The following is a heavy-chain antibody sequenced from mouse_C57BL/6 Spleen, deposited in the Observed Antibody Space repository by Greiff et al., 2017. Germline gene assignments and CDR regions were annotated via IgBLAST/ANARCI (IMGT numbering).Heavy chain of an antibody. V-gene: IGHV1-61*01. J-gene: IGHJ1*03. D-gene: IGHD4-1*01. CDR3: ARGNWDAYLYFDV. Sequence: QVQLKQPGAELVRPGSSVKLSCKASGYTFTSYWMDWVKQRPGQGLEWIGNIYPSDSETHYNQKFKDKATLTVDKSSSTAYMTLRSLTSEDSAVYYCARGNWDAYLYFDVWGTGTTVTVSS. CDR2: IYPSDSET. CDR1: GYTFTSYW.